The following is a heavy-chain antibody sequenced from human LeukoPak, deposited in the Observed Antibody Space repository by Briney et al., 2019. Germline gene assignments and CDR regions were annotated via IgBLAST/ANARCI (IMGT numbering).Heavy chain of an antibody. V-gene: IGHV3-21*01. CDR1: GFTFSSYS. CDR2: ISSSSSYI. J-gene: IGHJ6*03. CDR3: ARGGQPYYYYYMDV. Sequence: PGGSLRLSCAASGFTFSSYSMNWVRQAPGKGLEWVSSISSSSSYIDYADSVKGRCTISRDNAKNSLYLQMNSLRAEDTAVYYCARGGQPYYYYYMDVWGKGTTVTVSS.